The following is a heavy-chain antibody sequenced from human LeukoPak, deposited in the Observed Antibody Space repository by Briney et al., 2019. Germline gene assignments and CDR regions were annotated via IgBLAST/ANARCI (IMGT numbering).Heavy chain of an antibody. V-gene: IGHV3-23*01. CDR3: AKVYSRDYGGNSFFDY. Sequence: GGSLRPSCAASGFTFSNYAMSWVRQAPGKGLEWVSLISGSGVGTYYADSVKGRFTISRDNSKNTLYLQMNSLRAEDTAVYYCAKVYSRDYGGNSFFDYWGQGTLVTVSS. D-gene: IGHD4-23*01. J-gene: IGHJ4*02. CDR2: ISGSGVGT. CDR1: GFTFSNYA.